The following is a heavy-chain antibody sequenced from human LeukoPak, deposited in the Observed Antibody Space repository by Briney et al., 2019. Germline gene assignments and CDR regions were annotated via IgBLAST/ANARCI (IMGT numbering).Heavy chain of an antibody. CDR2: IYYSGST. Sequence: SETLSLTCTVSGGSISSGEYYWSWIRQPPGKGLEWIGYIYYSGSTYYNPSLKRRVTIPLDTSKNQLSLKLSSVTATDTAVYYCARVEPSRSGYDYCIFDYWGQGTLVTVSS. D-gene: IGHD5-12*01. V-gene: IGHV4-30-4*01. CDR3: ARVEPSRSGYDYCIFDY. CDR1: GGSISSGEYY. J-gene: IGHJ4*02.